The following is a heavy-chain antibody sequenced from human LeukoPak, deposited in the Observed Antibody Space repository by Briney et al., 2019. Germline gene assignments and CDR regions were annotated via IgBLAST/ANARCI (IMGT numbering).Heavy chain of an antibody. Sequence: SVKVSCKASGGTFSSYAISWVRQAPGQGLEWMGGIIPIFGTANYAQKFQGRVTITADESTSTAYMELSSLRSEDTAVYYCARETWSGYYKGFDYWGQGTLVTVSS. CDR1: GGTFSSYA. CDR2: IIPIFGTA. V-gene: IGHV1-69*13. J-gene: IGHJ4*02. CDR3: ARETWSGYYKGFDY. D-gene: IGHD3-3*01.